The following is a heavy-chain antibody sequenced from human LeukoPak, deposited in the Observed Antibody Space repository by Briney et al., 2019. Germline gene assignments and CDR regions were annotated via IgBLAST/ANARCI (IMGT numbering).Heavy chain of an antibody. D-gene: IGHD4-23*01. CDR1: GGSISSYY. V-gene: IGHV4-59*12. CDR3: ARYLDYGGNSRVFQH. Sequence: SETLSLTCTVSGGSISSYYWSWIWQPPGKGLEWIGYIYYSGSTNYNPSLKSRVTISVDTSKNQFSLKLSSVTAADTAVYYCARYLDYGGNSRVFQHWGQGTLVTVSS. J-gene: IGHJ1*01. CDR2: IYYSGST.